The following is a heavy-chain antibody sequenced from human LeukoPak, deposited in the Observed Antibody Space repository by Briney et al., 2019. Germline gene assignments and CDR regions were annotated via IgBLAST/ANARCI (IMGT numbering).Heavy chain of an antibody. J-gene: IGHJ4*02. CDR2: IYTSGST. CDR1: GGSISSGSYY. Sequence: ASETLSLTCTVSGGSISSGSYYWSWIRQPAGKGLEWIGRIYTSGSTNYNPSLKSRVTISVDTSKNQFSLKLSSVTAADTAVYYCAREEVILVVSYFDYWGQGTLVTVSS. V-gene: IGHV4-61*02. CDR3: AREEVILVVSYFDY. D-gene: IGHD3-22*01.